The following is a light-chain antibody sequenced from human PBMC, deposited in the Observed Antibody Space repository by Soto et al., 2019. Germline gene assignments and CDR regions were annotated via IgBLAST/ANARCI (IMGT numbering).Light chain of an antibody. V-gene: IGKV3-20*01. J-gene: IGKJ1*01. CDR2: GAS. CDR1: QSVSSNY. Sequence: EIVLTQSPGTLSLSPGERATLSCRASQSVSSNYLAWYQQRPGQAPRLLIYGASTRATDIPNRFRGSVSGTRFILTITRLEPDDLAVCYCQQYGRSPRTFGQGTKMDIK. CDR3: QQYGRSPRT.